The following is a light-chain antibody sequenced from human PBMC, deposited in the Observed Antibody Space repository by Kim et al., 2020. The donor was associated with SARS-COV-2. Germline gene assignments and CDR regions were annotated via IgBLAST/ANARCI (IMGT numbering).Light chain of an antibody. V-gene: IGKV1-39*01. CDR1: QSISSY. Sequence: SPSAGDRLTLTCRATQSISSYFNWYQQKPGKAPKGLIYGASTLQSAVPSRFSGSGSGTDFSLTIRSLQPEDLATYYCQQSYTTPYTFGQGTKLEI. CDR3: QQSYTTPYT. CDR2: GAS. J-gene: IGKJ2*01.